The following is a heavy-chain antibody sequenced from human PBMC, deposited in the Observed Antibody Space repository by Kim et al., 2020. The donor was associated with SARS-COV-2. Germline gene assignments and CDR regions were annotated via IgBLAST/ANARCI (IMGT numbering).Heavy chain of an antibody. CDR1: GVTLSENA. CDR2: MSYDGTDT. Sequence: GGSLRLSCAASGVTLSENAYHWVRQAPGKGLEWVVVMSYDGTDTYYAESVKGRFTVSRDNSKNMLYLQMNSLTPDDTAVYYCVRDKGRGVGVRYYGMDVWGQGTTVTVSS. V-gene: IGHV3-30*04. J-gene: IGHJ6*02. CDR3: VRDKGRGVGVRYYGMDV. D-gene: IGHD1-26*01.